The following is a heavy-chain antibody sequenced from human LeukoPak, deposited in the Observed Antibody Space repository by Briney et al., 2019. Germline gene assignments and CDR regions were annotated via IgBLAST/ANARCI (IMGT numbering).Heavy chain of an antibody. J-gene: IGHJ5*02. V-gene: IGHV5-51*01. Sequence: GESLQISCQGSGYSFTTHWIAWVRQMPGKGLEWVGIIYPGDSDTRYSPSFQGQVTMSADKSITTAYLQWSSLKASDTAMYYCARHLYPTWNERRFDPWGQGTLVTVSS. CDR1: GYSFTTHW. D-gene: IGHD1-1*01. CDR2: IYPGDSDT. CDR3: ARHLYPTWNERRFDP.